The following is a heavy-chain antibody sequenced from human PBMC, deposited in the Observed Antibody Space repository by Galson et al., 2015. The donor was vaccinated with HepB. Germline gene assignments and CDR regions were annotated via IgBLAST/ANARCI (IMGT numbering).Heavy chain of an antibody. Sequence: SVKVSCKASGYTFTSYAMHWVRQAPGQRLEWMGWINAGNGNTKYSQKFQGRVTITRDTSASTAYMELSSLRSEDTAVYYCARDPHVRTTGAFDIWGQGTMVTVSS. V-gene: IGHV1-3*01. D-gene: IGHD1-1*01. CDR3: ARDPHVRTTGAFDI. J-gene: IGHJ3*02. CDR2: INAGNGNT. CDR1: GYTFTSYA.